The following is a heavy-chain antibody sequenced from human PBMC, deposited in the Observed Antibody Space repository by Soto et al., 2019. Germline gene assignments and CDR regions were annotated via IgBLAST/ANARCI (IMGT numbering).Heavy chain of an antibody. CDR2: INHSGST. V-gene: IGHV4-34*01. Sequence: LSLTCAVYGGSFSGYYWSWIRQPPGKGLEWIGEINHSGSTNYNPSLKSRVTISVDTSKNQFSLKLSSVTAADTAVYYCARVSCGSSSWYCWLDPWGQGTLVTVSS. J-gene: IGHJ5*02. CDR3: ARVSCGSSSWYCWLDP. D-gene: IGHD6-13*01. CDR1: GGSFSGYY.